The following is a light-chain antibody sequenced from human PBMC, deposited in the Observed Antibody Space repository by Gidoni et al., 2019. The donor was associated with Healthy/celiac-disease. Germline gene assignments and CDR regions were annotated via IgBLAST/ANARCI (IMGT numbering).Light chain of an antibody. Sequence: DIQMTQSPSSLSASVGDRVTITCRASQSISSYLNWYQQKPGKAPKLLIYAASSLQSGVPSRFSGSGPGTDFTLTISSLQPEDFATYYCKQSYSTPYTFGQXTKLEIK. CDR1: QSISSY. CDR3: KQSYSTPYT. CDR2: AAS. V-gene: IGKV1-39*01. J-gene: IGKJ2*01.